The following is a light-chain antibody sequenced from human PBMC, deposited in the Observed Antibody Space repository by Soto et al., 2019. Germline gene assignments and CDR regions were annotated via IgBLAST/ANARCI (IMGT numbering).Light chain of an antibody. J-gene: IGKJ2*01. V-gene: IGKV1D-16*01. Sequence: DIQMTQPPSSLSASVGDRVTITCRASQGISSWVAWYQQKPEKAPKSLIYAASSLQSGVPSRFSGSGSGTDFTLTISSLQHEDFATYYCQQYESYPYTFGQGTKLEIK. CDR3: QQYESYPYT. CDR1: QGISSW. CDR2: AAS.